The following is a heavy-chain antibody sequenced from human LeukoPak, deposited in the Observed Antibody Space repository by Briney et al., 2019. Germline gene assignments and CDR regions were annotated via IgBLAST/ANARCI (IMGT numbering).Heavy chain of an antibody. Sequence: PGGSLRLSCVASGFSFGNYAMSWVRQAPGKGLQWVSQISGTGGATWYAGFARDRFTISRDNSKNTLYLQMNSLRVDDTAVYYCSTSPSWGVWGKGTTVTVSS. J-gene: IGHJ6*04. V-gene: IGHV3-23*01. CDR1: GFSFGNYA. D-gene: IGHD3-16*01. CDR3: STSPSWGV. CDR2: ISGTGGAT.